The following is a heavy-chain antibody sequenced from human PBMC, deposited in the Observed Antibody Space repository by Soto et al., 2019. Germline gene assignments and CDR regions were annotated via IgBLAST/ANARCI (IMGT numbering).Heavy chain of an antibody. CDR1: GFSLSSSGVG. J-gene: IGHJ4*02. D-gene: IGHD2-2*01. CDR2: IYWDDDK. Sequence: QITLKESGPTLVKPTQTLTLTCTFSGFSLSSSGVGVGWIRQPPGKALEWLALIYWDDDKRYSPSLKSRLTITKGTSKNQVGLTMTNMDPVDTATYYCAHRGVDVSLDYWGQGTLVTVSS. V-gene: IGHV2-5*02. CDR3: AHRGVDVSLDY.